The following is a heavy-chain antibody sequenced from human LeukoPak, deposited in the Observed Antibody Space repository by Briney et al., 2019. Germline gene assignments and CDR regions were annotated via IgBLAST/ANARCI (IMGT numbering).Heavy chain of an antibody. V-gene: IGHV3-23*01. CDR1: GFTFSSYA. J-gene: IGHJ6*02. D-gene: IGHD3-10*01. CDR2: ISGSGGTT. CDR3: AKKGPGFGELLTQGYYYYGMDV. Sequence: GGSLRLSCAASGFTFSSYAMSWVRQAPGKGLEWVSGISGSGGTTYYADSVKGRFTISRDNSKNTLYLQMNSLRAEDTAVYYCAKKGPGFGELLTQGYYYYGMDVWGQGTTVTVSS.